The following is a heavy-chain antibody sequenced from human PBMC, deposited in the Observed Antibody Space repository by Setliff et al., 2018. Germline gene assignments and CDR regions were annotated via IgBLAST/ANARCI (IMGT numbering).Heavy chain of an antibody. D-gene: IGHD6-19*01. CDR3: AHTKQQQWLVPFFFDF. J-gene: IGHJ4*02. V-gene: IGHV2-5*01. CDR1: GFSLSSSGVG. CDR2: INWNDDK. Sequence: SGPTLVNPTQTLTLTCTFSGFSLSSSGVGVGWIRQPPGKALEWLALINWNDDKRYSPSLRTRLTITKDTSENQVVLAMTNMDPVDTATYYCAHTKQQQWLVPFFFDFWGQETPVTVSS.